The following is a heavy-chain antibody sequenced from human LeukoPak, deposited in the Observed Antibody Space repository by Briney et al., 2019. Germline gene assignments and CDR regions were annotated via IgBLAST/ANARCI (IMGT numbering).Heavy chain of an antibody. CDR2: ISWNSGSI. J-gene: IGHJ4*02. CDR3: AKDIGYSSSSGGSFDY. D-gene: IGHD6-6*01. V-gene: IGHV3-9*01. Sequence: GGSLRLSCAASGFTFDDYAMHWVRQAPGKGLEWVSGISWNSGSIGYVDSVKGRFTISRDNAKNSLYLQMNSLRVEDTALYYCAKDIGYSSSSGGSFDYWGQGTLVTVSS. CDR1: GFTFDDYA.